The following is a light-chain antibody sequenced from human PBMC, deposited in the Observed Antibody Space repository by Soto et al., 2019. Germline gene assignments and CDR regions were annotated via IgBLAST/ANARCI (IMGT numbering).Light chain of an antibody. CDR2: KAS. J-gene: IGKJ1*01. CDR1: QSISSW. Sequence: DIHMTQSPSTLSASVGDRVTITCRASQSISSWLAWYQQKPGKAPKLLIYKASSLESGVPSRFSGSGSGTEFTLTISSLQPDDFATYYCQQYNSYSKTFGQGTKVXI. V-gene: IGKV1-5*03. CDR3: QQYNSYSKT.